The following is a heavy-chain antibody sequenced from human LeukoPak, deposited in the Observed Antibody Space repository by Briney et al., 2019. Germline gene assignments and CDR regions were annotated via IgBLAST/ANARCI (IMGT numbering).Heavy chain of an antibody. CDR3: AKRPGYYDSSGYYFDY. D-gene: IGHD3-22*01. V-gene: IGHV3-23*01. J-gene: IGHJ4*02. CDR1: GFTFSSYA. Sequence: PGGSLRLSCAASGFTFSSYAMSWVRQAPGKGLEWVSAISGSGGSTYYADPVKGRFTISRDNSKNTLYLQMNSLRAEDTAVYYCAKRPGYYDSSGYYFDYWGQGTLVTVSS. CDR2: ISGSGGST.